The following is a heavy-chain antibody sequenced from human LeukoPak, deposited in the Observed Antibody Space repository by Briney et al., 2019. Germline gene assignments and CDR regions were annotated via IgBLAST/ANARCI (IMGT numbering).Heavy chain of an antibody. J-gene: IGHJ3*02. V-gene: IGHV4-34*01. D-gene: IGHD3-22*01. CDR1: GGSFSGYY. CDR2: INHSGST. CDR3: ATTYYYDSSGYYYLSGAFDI. Sequence: PSETLSLTCAVYGGSFSGYYWSWIRQPPGKGLEWIGEINHSGSTNYNPSLKSRVTISVDTSKNQFSLKLSSVTAADTAVYYCATTYYYDSSGYYYLSGAFDIWGQGTMVTVSS.